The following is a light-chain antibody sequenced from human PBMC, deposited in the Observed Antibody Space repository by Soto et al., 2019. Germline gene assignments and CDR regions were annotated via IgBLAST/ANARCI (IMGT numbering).Light chain of an antibody. V-gene: IGKV1-5*03. CDR2: KAS. CDR3: QQYNSDPCT. Sequence: DIQMTQSPSTLSASVGDRVTITCRASQSISSWLAWYQQKPGKAPKLLIYKASSLESGVPSRFSGSGSGTEFTLNISSLQPDDFATYYCQQYNSDPCTFGQGTKVEIK. J-gene: IGKJ1*01. CDR1: QSISSW.